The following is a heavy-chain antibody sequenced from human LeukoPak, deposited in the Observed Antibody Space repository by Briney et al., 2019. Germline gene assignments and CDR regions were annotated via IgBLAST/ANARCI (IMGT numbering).Heavy chain of an antibody. D-gene: IGHD6-19*01. CDR2: ISWNSGSI. Sequence: GRSLRLSCAASGFTFDDYAMHWVRQAPGKGLEWVSGISWNSGSIGYADSVRGRFTISRDNAKNSLYLQMNSLRAEDTALYYCAKDMSAQYSGGWYDYWGQGTLVTVSS. J-gene: IGHJ4*02. CDR3: AKDMSAQYSGGWYDY. CDR1: GFTFDDYA. V-gene: IGHV3-9*01.